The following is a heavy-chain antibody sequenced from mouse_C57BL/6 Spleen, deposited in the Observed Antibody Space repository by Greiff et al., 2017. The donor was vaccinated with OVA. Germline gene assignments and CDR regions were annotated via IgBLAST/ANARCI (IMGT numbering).Heavy chain of an antibody. CDR1: GYTFTRYW. D-gene: IGHD3-1*01. V-gene: IGHV1-7*01. CDR2: INPSSGYT. Sequence: QVQLQQSGAELAKPGASVKLSCKTSGYTFTRYWMHWVKERPGQGLEWIGYINPSSGYTKSNQRFMDKDTLTSDKSSGTAYMQLSSLTYEDSAGYYCARSGDSHYFDYWGQGTTLTFSS. J-gene: IGHJ2*01. CDR3: ARSGDSHYFDY.